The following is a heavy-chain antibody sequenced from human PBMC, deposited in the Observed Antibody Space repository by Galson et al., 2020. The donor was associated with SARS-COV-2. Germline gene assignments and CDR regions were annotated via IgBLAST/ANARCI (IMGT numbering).Heavy chain of an antibody. CDR1: GDSIRSYY. D-gene: IGHD2-21*02. Sequence: SETLSLTCTVSGDSIRSYYWSWIRQPPGKRLEWIGYIYYSGSTNYNPSLKSRVTISIDTSKNQFSLNLTSVTAADTAFYYCARHARLTVVTPFDYWGQGTLVTVSS. CDR2: IYYSGST. CDR3: ARHARLTVVTPFDY. J-gene: IGHJ4*02. V-gene: IGHV4-59*08.